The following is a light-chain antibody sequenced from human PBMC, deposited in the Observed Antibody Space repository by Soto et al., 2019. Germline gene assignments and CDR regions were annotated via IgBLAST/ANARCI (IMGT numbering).Light chain of an antibody. CDR2: GAS. J-gene: IGKJ1*01. CDR1: QSINSN. V-gene: IGKV3-15*01. Sequence: EIVMTQSPGTLSVSPGERATLSCRASQSINSNLAWYQQRPGQAPRLLIYGASTRAIGIPARFSGSGSGTEFTLTISSLQSEDFAVYYCQQYDNWPPWTFGQGTKVDI. CDR3: QQYDNWPPWT.